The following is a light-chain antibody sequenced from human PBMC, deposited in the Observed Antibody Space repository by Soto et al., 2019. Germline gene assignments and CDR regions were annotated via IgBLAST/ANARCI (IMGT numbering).Light chain of an antibody. J-gene: IGLJ1*01. CDR3: QSYDSSLSGSNV. V-gene: IGLV1-40*01. CDR1: SSNIGAGYD. CDR2: ANN. Sequence: QSVLTQPPSVSGAPGQRVTISCTGSSSNIGAGYDVHWYQHLPGSAPKLLIYANNNRPSGVPDRFSASKSGTSASLAITGLQAEDEADYYCQSYDSSLSGSNVFGTGTKLTVL.